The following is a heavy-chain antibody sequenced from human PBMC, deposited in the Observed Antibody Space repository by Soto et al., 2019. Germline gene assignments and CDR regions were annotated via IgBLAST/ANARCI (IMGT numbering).Heavy chain of an antibody. D-gene: IGHD2-15*01. CDR3: ARTLGGNTSPRFEY. J-gene: IGHJ4*02. CDR1: GYTFTSYG. Sequence: GASVKVSCKASGYTFTSYGISWVRQAPGQGLEWMGWISAYNGNTNYAQKLQGRVTMTTDTSTSTAYMELRSLRSDDTAMYYCARTLGGNTSPRFEYWGQGTLVTVSS. V-gene: IGHV1-18*01. CDR2: ISAYNGNT.